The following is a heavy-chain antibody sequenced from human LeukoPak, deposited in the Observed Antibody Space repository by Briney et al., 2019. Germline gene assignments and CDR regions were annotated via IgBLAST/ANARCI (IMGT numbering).Heavy chain of an antibody. CDR1: GFTFSSYA. CDR3: ARRYMDV. V-gene: IGHV3-7*01. J-gene: IGHJ6*03. Sequence: GGSLRLSCAASGFTFSSYAMAWVRQAPGKGLEWVANIKQDGSEKYYVDSVKGRFTISRDNAKNSLYLQMNSLRAEDTAVYYCARRYMDVWGKGTTVTVSS. CDR2: IKQDGSEK.